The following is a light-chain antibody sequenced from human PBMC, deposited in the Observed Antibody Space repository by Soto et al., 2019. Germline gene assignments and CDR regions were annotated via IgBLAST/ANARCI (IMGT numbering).Light chain of an antibody. CDR1: SSDIGGYNY. V-gene: IGLV2-14*01. J-gene: IGLJ2*01. Sequence: QSALTQPASVSGSPGQSITIPCTGTSSDIGGYNYVSWYQQHPGKAPKLMIYDVTNRPSGVSNRFSGSKSGNTASLTISGLQTEDEADYYCSSYTRSSTGVVFGGGTKLTVL. CDR2: DVT. CDR3: SSYTRSSTGVV.